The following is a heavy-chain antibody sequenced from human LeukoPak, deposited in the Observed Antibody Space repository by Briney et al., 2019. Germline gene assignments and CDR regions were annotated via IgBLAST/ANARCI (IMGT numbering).Heavy chain of an antibody. CDR2: INHSGST. D-gene: IGHD7-27*01. J-gene: IGHJ4*02. CDR1: GGSINTPNYY. Sequence: SETLSLTCTVSGGSINTPNYYWGWIRQPPGKGLEWIGEINHSGSTNYNPSLKSRVTISVDTSKNQFSLKLSSVTAADTAVYYCARVAGDLDYWGQGTLVTVSS. CDR3: ARVAGDLDY. V-gene: IGHV4-39*07.